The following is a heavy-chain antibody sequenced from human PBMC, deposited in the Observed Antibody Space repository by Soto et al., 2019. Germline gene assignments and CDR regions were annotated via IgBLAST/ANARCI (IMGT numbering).Heavy chain of an antibody. Sequence: SETLSLTCAVSGGSLSGGYSWSWIRQPPGKGLGWIGYMFHSGGIYYNPSLQSRVTISVDRSKKQFSLNLSSVTAADTAVYFCARDRGSGSSYPYYYYAMDVWGQGTTVTVSS. J-gene: IGHJ6*02. D-gene: IGHD3-10*01. CDR1: GGSLSGGYS. V-gene: IGHV4-30-2*01. CDR3: ARDRGSGSSYPYYYYAMDV. CDR2: MFHSGGI.